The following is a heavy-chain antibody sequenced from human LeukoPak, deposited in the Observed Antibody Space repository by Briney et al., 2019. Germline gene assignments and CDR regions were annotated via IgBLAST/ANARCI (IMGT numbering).Heavy chain of an antibody. J-gene: IGHJ5*02. CDR1: GGSLSSYY. Sequence: SETLSLTCTVSGGSLSSYYWSWIRQPPGKGLEWIGYIYSSGSTNYNPSLKTRVTISVDTSKNQFSLKLSSVTGADTAVYYCPRDHRGRKQWFDPWGQGTLVTVSS. CDR3: PRDHRGRKQWFDP. CDR2: IYSSGST. V-gene: IGHV4-59*01. D-gene: IGHD1-14*01.